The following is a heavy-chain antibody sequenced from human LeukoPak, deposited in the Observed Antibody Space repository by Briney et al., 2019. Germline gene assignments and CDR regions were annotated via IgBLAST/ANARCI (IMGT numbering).Heavy chain of an antibody. CDR1: GGSISSSSYY. CDR2: IYYSGST. J-gene: IGHJ2*01. Sequence: PSETLSLTCTVSGGSISSSSYYWGWIRQPPGKGLEWIGSIYYSGSTYYNPSLKSRVTISVDTSKNQFSLKLSSVTAADTAVYYCARVWGSSSWYETWYFDLWGRGTLVTVSS. CDR3: ARVWGSSSWYETWYFDL. D-gene: IGHD6-13*01. V-gene: IGHV4-39*07.